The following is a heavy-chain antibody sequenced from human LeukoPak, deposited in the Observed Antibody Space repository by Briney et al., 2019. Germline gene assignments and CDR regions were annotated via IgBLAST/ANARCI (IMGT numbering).Heavy chain of an antibody. Sequence: GGSLRLSYAASGFTFSSYGMHWVRQAPGKGLEWVSAISGSGGSTYYADSVKGRFTISRDNSKNTLYLQMNSLRAEDTAVYYCAKIDYGDYFDYWGQGTLVTVSS. CDR3: AKIDYGDYFDY. V-gene: IGHV3-23*01. J-gene: IGHJ4*02. CDR2: ISGSGGST. D-gene: IGHD4-17*01. CDR1: GFTFSSYG.